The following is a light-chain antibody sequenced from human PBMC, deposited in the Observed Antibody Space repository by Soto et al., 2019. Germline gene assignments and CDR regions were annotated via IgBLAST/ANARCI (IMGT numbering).Light chain of an antibody. Sequence: EIVMTQSPGTLSVSPGERATLSCRASQSVSSNLAWYQQKAGQGPRLLIYDTSTRASGVPARFSGSGSGTEFTLPISSLQSEDFAVYYCQQYKNWPPYTFGQGTKLEIK. CDR1: QSVSSN. CDR3: QQYKNWPPYT. J-gene: IGKJ2*01. V-gene: IGKV3-15*01. CDR2: DTS.